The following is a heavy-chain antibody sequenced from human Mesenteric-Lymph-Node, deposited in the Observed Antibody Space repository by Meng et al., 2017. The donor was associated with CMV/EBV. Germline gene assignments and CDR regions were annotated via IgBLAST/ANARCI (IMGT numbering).Heavy chain of an antibody. CDR2: IYYSGST. D-gene: IGHD6-13*01. CDR1: GGSISSGGYY. V-gene: IGHV4-31*03. Sequence: CTVSGGSISSGGYYWSWIRQHPGKGLEWIGYIYYSGSTYYNPSLKSRVTISVDTSKNQFSLKLSSVTATDTAVYYCARTSIAAAATGYWGQGTLVTVS. CDR3: ARTSIAAAATGY. J-gene: IGHJ4*02.